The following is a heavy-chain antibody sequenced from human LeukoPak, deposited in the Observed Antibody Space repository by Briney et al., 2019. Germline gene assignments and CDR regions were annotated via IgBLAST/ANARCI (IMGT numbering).Heavy chain of an antibody. CDR1: GFAFSSFA. V-gene: IGHV3-30*04. Sequence: GGSLRLSCAASGFAFSSFAMHWVRQAPGKGLEWVSLISYDGIIEDYSDSAKGRFTISRDNFKNTLFLQMNSLRDEDTAVYYCARDDYVWGSYPYWGQGTLVTVSS. CDR3: ARDDYVWGSYPY. D-gene: IGHD3-16*02. CDR2: ISYDGIIE. J-gene: IGHJ4*02.